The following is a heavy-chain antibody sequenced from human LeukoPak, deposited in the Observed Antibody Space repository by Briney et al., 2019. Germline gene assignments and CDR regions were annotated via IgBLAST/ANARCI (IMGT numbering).Heavy chain of an antibody. CDR2: ISSSGSTI. CDR3: ARAADSSGYLLAYFDY. Sequence: RGSLRLSCAASGFTVSSNYMSWVRQAPGKGLEWASYISSSGSTIYYADSVKGRFTISRDNAKNSLYLQMNSLRAEDTAVYYCARAADSSGYLLAYFDYRGQGTLVTVSS. J-gene: IGHJ4*02. CDR1: GFTVSSNY. D-gene: IGHD3-22*01. V-gene: IGHV3-11*04.